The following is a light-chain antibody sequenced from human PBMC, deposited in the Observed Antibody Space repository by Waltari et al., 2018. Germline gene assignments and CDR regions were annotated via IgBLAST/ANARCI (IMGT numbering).Light chain of an antibody. J-gene: IGKJ1*01. Sequence: EIVMTQSPATLSVSPGETATLSCRASQSVSSSLAWYQQKPGQAPRLLIDGASTRATGIPARFSGSGSGTEFTLTISRLQSEDFAVYHCQQYNNWPHTFGQGTEVEIK. V-gene: IGKV3-15*01. CDR3: QQYNNWPHT. CDR2: GAS. CDR1: QSVSSS.